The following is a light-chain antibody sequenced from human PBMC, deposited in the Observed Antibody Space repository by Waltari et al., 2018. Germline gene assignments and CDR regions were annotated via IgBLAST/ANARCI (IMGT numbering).Light chain of an antibody. CDR3: QQRITWPLT. CDR1: QRISSY. J-gene: IGKJ4*01. V-gene: IGKV3-11*01. Sequence: EIVLTQSPATLSLSPGERTTLSCRASQRISSYLAWYQQKPGQAPRLLIYDASTRAPGIPARFSGSGSGTDFTLTISSLEPEAFAVYYCQQRITWPLTFGGGTKVEIK. CDR2: DAS.